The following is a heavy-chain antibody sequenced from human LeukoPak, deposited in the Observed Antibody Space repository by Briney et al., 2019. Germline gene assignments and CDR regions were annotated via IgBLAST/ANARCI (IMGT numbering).Heavy chain of an antibody. CDR3: ASPSEYYDSSGYYSWAFDI. CDR1: GFTVSSNY. V-gene: IGHV3-53*01. D-gene: IGHD3-22*01. Sequence: GGSLRLSCAASGFTVSSNYMSWVRQAPGKGLEWVSVIYSGGSTYYADSVKGRFTLSRDNSKNTLYLQMNSLRAEDTAVYYCASPSEYYDSSGYYSWAFDIWGQGTMVTVSS. CDR2: IYSGGST. J-gene: IGHJ3*02.